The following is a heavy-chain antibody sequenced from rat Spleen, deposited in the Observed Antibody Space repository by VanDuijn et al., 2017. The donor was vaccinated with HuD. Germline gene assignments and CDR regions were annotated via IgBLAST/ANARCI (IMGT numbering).Heavy chain of an antibody. D-gene: IGHD5-1*01. J-gene: IGHJ1*01. CDR1: GFTFSDYY. CDR2: ISYDGGST. V-gene: IGHV5-20*01. Sequence: EVQLVGSGGGLVQPGGSLKLSCVASGFTFSDYYMAWVRQAPTKGLEWVASISYDGGSTYYRDSVKGRFTISRDNAKSSLYLQMDSLRSEDTATYYCARHPQLGVFWYFDFWGPGTMITVSS. CDR3: ARHPQLGVFWYFDF.